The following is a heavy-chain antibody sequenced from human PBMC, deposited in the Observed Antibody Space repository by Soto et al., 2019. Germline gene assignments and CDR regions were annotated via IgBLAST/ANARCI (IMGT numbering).Heavy chain of an antibody. D-gene: IGHD6-13*01. CDR1: GFTFSTYE. J-gene: IGHJ4*02. Sequence: GGSLRLSCAASGFTFSTYEMNWVRQAPGKGLEWISCISSGGTTIYYADSVKGRFTISRDNARNSLYLQMNSLRAEDTAVYYCARFGLSSSLHPSIDFWGQGTLVTVSS. CDR2: ISSGGTTI. V-gene: IGHV3-48*03. CDR3: ARFGLSSSLHPSIDF.